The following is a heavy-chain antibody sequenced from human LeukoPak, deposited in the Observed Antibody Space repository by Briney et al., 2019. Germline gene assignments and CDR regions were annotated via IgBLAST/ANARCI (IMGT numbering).Heavy chain of an antibody. CDR3: ARLPTITFFDY. J-gene: IGHJ4*02. V-gene: IGHV4-39*01. Sequence: PSETLSLTCTVSGDSIGSISYYWGWIRQPPGKGLEWIGSIYYSGTTYYNPSLKSRVTISVDTPKNQFSLKLSSVTAADTAVYYCARLPTITFFDYWGQGTLVTVSS. D-gene: IGHD5-12*01. CDR1: GDSIGSISYY. CDR2: IYYSGTT.